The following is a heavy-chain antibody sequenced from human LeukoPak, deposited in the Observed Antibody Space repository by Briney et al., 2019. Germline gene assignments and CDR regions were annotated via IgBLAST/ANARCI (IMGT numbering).Heavy chain of an antibody. CDR3: AAVHTSYYYDSSGLVY. CDR2: IVVGSGNT. CDR1: GFTFTSSA. J-gene: IGHJ4*02. V-gene: IGHV1-58*02. D-gene: IGHD3-22*01. Sequence: VASVKVSCKASGFTFTSSAMQWVRQARGQRLEWIGWIVVGSGNTNYAQKFQERVTITRNMSTSTAYMELSSLRSEDTAVYYCAAVHTSYYYDSSGLVYWGQGTLVTVSS.